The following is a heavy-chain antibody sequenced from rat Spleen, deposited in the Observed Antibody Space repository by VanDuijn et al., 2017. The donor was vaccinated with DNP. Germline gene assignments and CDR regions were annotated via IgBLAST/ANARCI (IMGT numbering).Heavy chain of an antibody. CDR3: ARHEEYSSYVYGFAY. Sequence: EVQLVESGGDLVQPGRSLKLFCAASGFTFSDYYMAWVRQAPTKDLEWVAYIRYDGGGTKYADSVKGRFTISRDDAKNTQYLQMDSLRSEDTATYYCARHEEYSSYVYGFAYWGQGTLVTVSS. D-gene: IGHD1-2*01. CDR1: GFTFSDYY. V-gene: IGHV5-22*01. CDR2: IRYDGGGT. J-gene: IGHJ3*01.